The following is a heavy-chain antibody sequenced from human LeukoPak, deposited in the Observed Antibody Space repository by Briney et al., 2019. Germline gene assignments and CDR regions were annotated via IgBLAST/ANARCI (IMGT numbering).Heavy chain of an antibody. J-gene: IGHJ5*02. V-gene: IGHV3-9*01. CDR3: ARDGQWHPFDP. CDR1: GFTFDDYA. D-gene: IGHD6-19*01. CDR2: ISWNSGSI. Sequence: PGRSLRLSCAASGFTFDDYAMHWVRQAPGKGLEWVSGISWNSGSIGYADSVKGRFTISRDNAKNSLYLQMNSLRAEDTAVYYCARDGQWHPFDPWGQGTLVTVSS.